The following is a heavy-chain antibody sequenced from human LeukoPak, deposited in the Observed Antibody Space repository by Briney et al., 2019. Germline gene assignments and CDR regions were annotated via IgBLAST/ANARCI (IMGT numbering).Heavy chain of an antibody. V-gene: IGHV4-34*01. J-gene: IGHJ6*03. CDR1: GGSFSGYY. D-gene: IGHD3-10*01. CDR3: ASVRRGFGESSKYYAYYYMGV. CDR2: INHSGST. Sequence: SETLSLTCAVYGGSFSGYYWSWIRQPPGKGLEWIGEINHSGSTYYNPSLKSRVTISLDTSKNQFSLKLNSVTAADTAVYYCASVRRGFGESSKYYAYYYMGVWGKGTTVTISS.